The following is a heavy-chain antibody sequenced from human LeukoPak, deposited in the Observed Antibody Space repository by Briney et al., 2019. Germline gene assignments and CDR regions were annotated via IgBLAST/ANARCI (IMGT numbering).Heavy chain of an antibody. J-gene: IGHJ3*02. V-gene: IGHV3-30*02. D-gene: IGHD6-19*01. CDR2: IRYDGSNK. Sequence: PPGGSLRLSCAASGFTFSSYGMHWVRQAPGKGLEWVAFIRYDGSNKYYADSVKGRFTISRDNSKNTLYLQMNSLRAEDTAVYYCARDTRYSSGWPDAFDIWGQGTMVTVSS. CDR3: ARDTRYSSGWPDAFDI. CDR1: GFTFSSYG.